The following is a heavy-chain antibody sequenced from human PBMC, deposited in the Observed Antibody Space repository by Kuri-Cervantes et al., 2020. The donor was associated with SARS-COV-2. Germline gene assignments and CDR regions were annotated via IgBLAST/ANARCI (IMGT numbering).Heavy chain of an antibody. CDR2: IWYDGSNK. J-gene: IGHJ2*01. Sequence: GGSLRLSCAASGFTFSSYGMHWVRQAPGKGLEWVAVIWYDGSNKYYADSVKGRFTISRDNSKNTLYLQMNSLRAEDTAVYYCARGPFASSSWQDWYFDLWGRGTRVTVAS. CDR1: GFTFSSYG. CDR3: ARGPFASSSWQDWYFDL. D-gene: IGHD6-13*01. V-gene: IGHV3-33*01.